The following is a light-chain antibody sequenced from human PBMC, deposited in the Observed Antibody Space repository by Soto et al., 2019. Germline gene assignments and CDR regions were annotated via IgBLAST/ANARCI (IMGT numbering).Light chain of an antibody. CDR3: SSYTSSSTFYV. CDR1: SSDAGGYNY. CDR2: EVS. V-gene: IGLV2-14*01. J-gene: IGLJ1*01. Sequence: QSALTQPASVSGSPGQSITISCTGTSSDAGGYNYVSWYQQHPGKAPKLMIYEVSNRPSGVSNRFSGSKSGNTASLTISGLQAEDEADYYCSSYTSSSTFYVFGTGTQLTVL.